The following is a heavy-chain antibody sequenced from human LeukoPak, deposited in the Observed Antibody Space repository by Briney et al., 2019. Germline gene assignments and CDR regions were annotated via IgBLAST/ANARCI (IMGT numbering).Heavy chain of an antibody. Sequence: TLSLTCTVSDDSIHTVLYYWSWLRQPAGQGLEWLGRLYGSGNINYNPSLQSRLTMSVDTSKNRFSLQLSSVTAADTAVYFCAREGGCTTGSCYYFDSWGLGTLVTVSS. CDR2: LYGSGNI. J-gene: IGHJ4*02. D-gene: IGHD2-8*01. V-gene: IGHV4-61*02. CDR3: AREGGCTTGSCYYFDS. CDR1: DDSIHTVLYY.